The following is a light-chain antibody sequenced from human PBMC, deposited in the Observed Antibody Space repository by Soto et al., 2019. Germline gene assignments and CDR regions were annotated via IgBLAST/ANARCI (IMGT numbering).Light chain of an antibody. CDR3: QTWDTDIVL. CDR2: LNSDGSH. V-gene: IGLV4-69*01. CDR1: SGHSSYA. Sequence: QSVVTQSPSASASLGASVKLTCTLSSGHSSYAIAWQQQQPEKGPRYLMKLNSDGSHSKGDGIPDRFSGSSSGAERYLTISSLQSEDEADYYCQTWDTDIVLFGGGTKLTVL. J-gene: IGLJ2*01.